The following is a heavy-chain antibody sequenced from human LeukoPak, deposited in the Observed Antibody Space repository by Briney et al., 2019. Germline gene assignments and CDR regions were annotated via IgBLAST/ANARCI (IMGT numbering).Heavy chain of an antibody. CDR1: GYTFTSYD. Sequence: GASVKVSCKASGYTFTSYDINWVRQATGQGLEWMGWMNPNSGNTGYAQKFQGGVTITRNTSISTAYMELSSLRSEDTAVCYCARGQVGQLVDYWGQGTLVTVSS. CDR2: MNPNSGNT. V-gene: IGHV1-8*01. J-gene: IGHJ4*02. D-gene: IGHD6-6*01. CDR3: ARGQVGQLVDY.